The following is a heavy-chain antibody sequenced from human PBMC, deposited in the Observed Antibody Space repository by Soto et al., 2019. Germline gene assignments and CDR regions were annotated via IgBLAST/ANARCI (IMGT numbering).Heavy chain of an antibody. D-gene: IGHD2-8*02. Sequence: QVQLVQSGAEVKKPGSSVKVSCKASGGTFSSYGISWVRQAPGQGLEWMGGIIPIFDTAKYAQKFQGRVTITADKSTSTAYMEVSSLRSEDTAVYYCASDPGRSSNWWRVWQVADGDYYRMDVWGQGTTVTV. CDR2: IIPIFDTA. CDR3: ASDPGRSSNWWRVWQVADGDYYRMDV. J-gene: IGHJ6*02. CDR1: GGTFSSYG. V-gene: IGHV1-69*06.